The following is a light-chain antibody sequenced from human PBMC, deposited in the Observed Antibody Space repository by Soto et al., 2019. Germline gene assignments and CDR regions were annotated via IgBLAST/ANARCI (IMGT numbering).Light chain of an antibody. CDR1: QSVSSSY. J-gene: IGKJ3*01. CDR2: GAS. V-gene: IGKV3-20*01. CDR3: QQYGSSPPFT. Sequence: EIVLTQSPGTLSLSPGERATLSCRASQSVSSSYLAWYQQKPGQAPRLLIYGASSRATGIPDRFSGSWSGTVFTLTISRLEPEDFAVYYCQQYGSSPPFTFGPRTKVDIE.